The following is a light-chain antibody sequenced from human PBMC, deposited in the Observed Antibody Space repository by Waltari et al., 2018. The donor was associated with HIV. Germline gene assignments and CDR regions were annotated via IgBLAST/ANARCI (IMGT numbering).Light chain of an antibody. CDR1: QSVSTS. Sequence: EIVMTQSPATLSVSPGERATLSCRASQSVSTSFAWYQQKPGQTPRVLIDGASTRATDIPARFSGSGSGTDFTLTISSLQSEDFAVYYCQQYYNWPRTFGQGTKVEIK. J-gene: IGKJ1*01. V-gene: IGKV3-15*01. CDR2: GAS. CDR3: QQYYNWPRT.